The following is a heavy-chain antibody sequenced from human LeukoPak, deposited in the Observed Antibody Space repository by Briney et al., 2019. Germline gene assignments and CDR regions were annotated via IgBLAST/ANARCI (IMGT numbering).Heavy chain of an antibody. D-gene: IGHD6-13*01. V-gene: IGHV3-7*01. Sequence: PGGSLRLSCAASGFTVSTKYMSWVRPAPGKGLEWVANIRQDGSEKYYVDSVKGRFTISRDNAKNSLYLQMNSLRAEDTAVYYCARDNGYSSSWYDYWGQGTLVTVSS. CDR2: IRQDGSEK. J-gene: IGHJ4*02. CDR3: ARDNGYSSSWYDY. CDR1: GFTVSTKY.